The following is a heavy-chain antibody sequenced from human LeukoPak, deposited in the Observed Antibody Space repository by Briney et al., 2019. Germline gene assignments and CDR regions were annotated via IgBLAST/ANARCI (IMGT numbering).Heavy chain of an antibody. CDR2: TYYSGST. CDR1: GASITSGGFY. V-gene: IGHV4-31*03. D-gene: IGHD4-11*01. J-gene: IGHJ6*02. Sequence: SQTLSLTCTVSGASITSGGFYWSWIRQHPGKGLEWIGYTYYSGSTSYNPSLKSRLIISIDTSKNHFSLKLTSVTAADTAVYYCARDRSTVDYYGLDVWGQGTTVIVSS. CDR3: ARDRSTVDYYGLDV.